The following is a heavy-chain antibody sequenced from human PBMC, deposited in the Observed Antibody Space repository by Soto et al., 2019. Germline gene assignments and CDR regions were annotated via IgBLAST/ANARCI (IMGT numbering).Heavy chain of an antibody. D-gene: IGHD3-9*01. V-gene: IGHV4-4*07. J-gene: IGHJ6*02. CDR2: IYTSGST. CDR3: ARDQYDILTGYYTGYQAVYYYYGMDV. CDR1: GGSISSYY. Sequence: QVQLQESGPGLVKPSETLSLTCTVSGGSISSYYWSWIRQPAGKGLEWIGRIYTSGSTNYNPSLKSRVTMSVDTSKNQFSLKLSSVTAADTAVYYCARDQYDILTGYYTGYQAVYYYYGMDVWGQGTTVTVSS.